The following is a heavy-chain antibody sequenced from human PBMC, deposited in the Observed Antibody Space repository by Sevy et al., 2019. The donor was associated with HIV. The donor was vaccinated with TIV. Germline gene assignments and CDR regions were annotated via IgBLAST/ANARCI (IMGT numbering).Heavy chain of an antibody. J-gene: IGHJ6*02. D-gene: IGHD3-22*01. CDR3: AREWGYYDSSGYYYGLYGMDV. CDR1: GGSISSGSYY. Sequence: KQSQTLSLTCTVSGGSISSGSYYWSWIRQPAGKGLEWIGRIYTSGSTNYNPSLKSRVTMSVDTSKNQFSLKLSSVTAADTAVYYCAREWGYYDSSGYYYGLYGMDVWGQGTTVTVSS. V-gene: IGHV4-61*02. CDR2: IYTSGST.